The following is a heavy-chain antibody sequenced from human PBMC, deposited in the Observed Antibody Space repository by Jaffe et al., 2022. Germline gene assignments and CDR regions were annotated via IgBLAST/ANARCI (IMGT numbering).Heavy chain of an antibody. CDR3: ARASSDYIWGSYRYKREGYFDY. Sequence: QVQLQESGPGLVKPSETLSLTCTVSGGSISSYYWSWIRQPPGKGLEWIGYIYYSGSTNYNPSLKSRVTISVDTSKNQFSLKLSSVTAADTAVYYCARASSDYIWGSYRYKREGYFDYWGQGTLVTVSS. J-gene: IGHJ4*02. CDR2: IYYSGST. D-gene: IGHD3-16*02. CDR1: GGSISSYY. V-gene: IGHV4-59*01.